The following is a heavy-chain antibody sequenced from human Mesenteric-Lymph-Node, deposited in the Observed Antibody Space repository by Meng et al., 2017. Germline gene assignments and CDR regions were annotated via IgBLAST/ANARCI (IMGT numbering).Heavy chain of an antibody. CDR2: TYYRSQWLT. Sequence: SETLSLTCAISGDSVSSNSAAWNWIRQSPSRGLEWLGRTYYRSQWLTDYAVSVKSRITINPDTSKNQFSLHLNSVTPEDTAIYYCARDPPWAHSAFDILGQGTMVTVSS. CDR3: ARDPPWAHSAFDI. D-gene: IGHD7-27*01. J-gene: IGHJ3*02. V-gene: IGHV6-1*01. CDR1: GDSVSSNSAA.